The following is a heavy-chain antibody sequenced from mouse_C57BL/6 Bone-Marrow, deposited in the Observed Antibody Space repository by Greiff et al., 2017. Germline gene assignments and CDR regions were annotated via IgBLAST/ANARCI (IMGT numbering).Heavy chain of an antibody. CDR1: GFTFSSYG. Sequence: EVKVVESGGDLVKPGGSLKLSCAASGFTFSSYGMSWVRQTPDKRLEWVATISSGGSYTYYPDSVKGRFTISRVNAKNTLYLQMSSLKSEDTAMYYCALSAWFAYWGQGTLVTVSA. V-gene: IGHV5-6*01. CDR2: ISSGGSYT. J-gene: IGHJ3*01. CDR3: ALSAWFAY.